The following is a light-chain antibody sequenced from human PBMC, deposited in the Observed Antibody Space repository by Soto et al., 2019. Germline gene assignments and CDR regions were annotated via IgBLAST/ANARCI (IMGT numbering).Light chain of an antibody. Sequence: DIRMSQSPSTVSASVGDRVPITFRASQSISSWLAWYQQKPGKAPKLLIYDASSLESGVPSRFSGSGSGTEFTLTISSLQPDDFATYYCQQYNSYSPFGQGANVAI. J-gene: IGKJ1*01. CDR1: QSISSW. V-gene: IGKV1-5*01. CDR3: QQYNSYSP. CDR2: DAS.